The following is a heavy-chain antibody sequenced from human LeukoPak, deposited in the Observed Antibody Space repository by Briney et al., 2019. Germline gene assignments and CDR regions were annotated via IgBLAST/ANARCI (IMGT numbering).Heavy chain of an antibody. CDR1: GYTFTSYG. CDR2: ISAYNGNT. CDR3: ARTEVYCSGGSCSYYYYGMDV. D-gene: IGHD2-15*01. J-gene: IGHJ6*02. V-gene: IGHV1-18*01. Sequence: ASVKVSCKASGYTFTSYGISWVRQAPGQGLEWMGWISAYNGNTNYAQKLQGRVTMTTDTSTSTAYMELRSLRSDDTAVYYCARTEVYCSGGSCSYYYYGMDVWGQGTTVNVSS.